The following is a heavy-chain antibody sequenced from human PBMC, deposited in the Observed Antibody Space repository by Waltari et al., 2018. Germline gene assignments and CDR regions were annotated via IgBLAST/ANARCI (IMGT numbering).Heavy chain of an antibody. J-gene: IGHJ4*02. CDR1: GFSFTSYA. D-gene: IGHD2-21*01. CDR2: ISSDSTYI. CDR3: AKDGDVVIAIRYYFDY. V-gene: IGHV3-21*01. Sequence: EVQLVESGGVLVKPGGSLRLSCAASGFSFTSYAMSWVRQAPGKGLEWVSSISSDSTYIYYADSVKGRFTISRDNAKNSLYLQMNSLRVEDTAVYYCAKDGDVVIAIRYYFDYWGQGTLVTVSS.